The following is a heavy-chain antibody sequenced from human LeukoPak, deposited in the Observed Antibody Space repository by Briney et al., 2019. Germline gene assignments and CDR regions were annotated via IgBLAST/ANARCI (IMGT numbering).Heavy chain of an antibody. Sequence: GGSLRLSCAASGFTFSSYGMHWVRQAPGKGLEWVAVISSGGTNKYYADSAKGRFTISRDDSKNTVYLQMSSLKSEDTAVYYCAKDKVAVPGTDYWGRGSLVTVSS. CDR1: GFTFSSYG. D-gene: IGHD6-19*01. CDR3: AKDKVAVPGTDY. CDR2: ISSGGTNK. J-gene: IGHJ4*02. V-gene: IGHV3-30*18.